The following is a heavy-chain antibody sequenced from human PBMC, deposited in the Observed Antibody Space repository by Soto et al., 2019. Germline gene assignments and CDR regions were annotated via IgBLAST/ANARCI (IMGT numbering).Heavy chain of an antibody. CDR2: ISGSSGFV. CDR1: GFTFSNHN. Sequence: EVQLVESGGGLVKPGGSLRLSCTASGFTFSNHNMNWVRQAPGKGLEWLSSISGSSGFVSYADSVKGRFTISRHNGKYSLFLQMNSLRVEETAGYFCARDDVSRTGEEGLLDYWGQGTLVTVSS. D-gene: IGHD7-27*01. CDR3: ARDDVSRTGEEGLLDY. J-gene: IGHJ4*02. V-gene: IGHV3-21*01.